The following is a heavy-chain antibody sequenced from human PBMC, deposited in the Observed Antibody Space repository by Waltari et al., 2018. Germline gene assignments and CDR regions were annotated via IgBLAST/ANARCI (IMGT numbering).Heavy chain of an antibody. D-gene: IGHD3-22*01. J-gene: IGHJ3*02. CDR3: ARDQWFAFDI. CDR1: GFTISSFG. CDR2: TTNSNTYI. V-gene: IGHV3-21*03. Sequence: EVQLVESGGGLVKPGGSLRLSCAASGFTISSFGMSWVRQAPGKGLEWVSSTTNSNTYIYYADSVKGRFTVSIDNAKNSLYLQMNSLRADDTAVYFCARDQWFAFDIWGQGTMVTVSS.